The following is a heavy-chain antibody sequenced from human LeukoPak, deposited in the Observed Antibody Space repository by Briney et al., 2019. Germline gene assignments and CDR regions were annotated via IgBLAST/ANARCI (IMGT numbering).Heavy chain of an antibody. J-gene: IGHJ6*03. D-gene: IGHD2-2*01. CDR2: ISGSGGST. CDR1: GFTFSSYA. CDR3: ARVVVVVPAAISRYYMDV. V-gene: IGHV3-23*01. Sequence: PGGSLRLSCAASGFTFSSYAMSWVRQAPGKGLQWVSGISGSGGSTYYADSVKGRFTISRDNAKNSLYLQMNSLRAEDTAVYYCARVVVVVPAAISRYYMDVWGKGTTVTISS.